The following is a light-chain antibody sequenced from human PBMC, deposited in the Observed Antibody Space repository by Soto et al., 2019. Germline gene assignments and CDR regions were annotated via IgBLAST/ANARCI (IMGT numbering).Light chain of an antibody. CDR1: QSISDT. CDR3: QQYNNWPWT. J-gene: IGKJ1*01. CDR2: GAS. V-gene: IGKV3-15*01. Sequence: EIVMTQSPATLSVSPGGRATLSCRASQSISDTLAWYQQKPGQAPRLLIYGASKRATGFPARFSGSGSGTVFTLTISSLQSEDFAVYYCQQYNNWPWTFGQGTKVEIK.